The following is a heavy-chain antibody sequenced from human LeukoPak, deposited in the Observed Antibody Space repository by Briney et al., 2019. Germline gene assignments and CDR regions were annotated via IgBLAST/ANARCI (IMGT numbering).Heavy chain of an antibody. V-gene: IGHV4-59*01. CDR2: IYYSGST. CDR1: GGPISSYY. Sequence: SETLSLTCTVSGGPISSYYWSWIRQPPGKGLEWIGYIYYSGSTNYNPSLKSRVTISVDTSKNQFSLKLSSVTAADTAVYYCARGAPLWFGELWASFDYWGQGTLVTVSS. J-gene: IGHJ4*02. D-gene: IGHD3-10*01. CDR3: ARGAPLWFGELWASFDY.